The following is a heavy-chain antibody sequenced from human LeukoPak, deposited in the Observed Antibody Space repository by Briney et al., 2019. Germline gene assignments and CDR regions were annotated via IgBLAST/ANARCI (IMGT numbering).Heavy chain of an antibody. D-gene: IGHD6-19*01. CDR2: IYYSGST. Sequence: SETLSLTCTVSGGSISSYYWSWIRQPPGKGLEWIGYIYYSGSTNYNPSLKSRVTISVDTSKNQFSLKLSSVTAADTAVYYCARAGIAVAASLGFDYWGQGTLVTVSS. V-gene: IGHV4-59*01. CDR3: ARAGIAVAASLGFDY. CDR1: GGSISSYY. J-gene: IGHJ4*02.